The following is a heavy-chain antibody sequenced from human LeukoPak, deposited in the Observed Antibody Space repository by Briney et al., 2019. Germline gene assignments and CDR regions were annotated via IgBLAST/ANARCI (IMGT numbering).Heavy chain of an antibody. CDR1: GFTFSDYY. J-gene: IGHJ6*03. D-gene: IGHD3-22*01. V-gene: IGHV3-11*01. Sequence: PGGSLRLSCAASGFTFSDYYMSWIRQAPGKGLEWVSYISSSGTTIYYADSVKGRFTISRDNAKKSLYLQMNSLRAEDTAVYYCARRPLDTSGSYFYYYMDVWGKGTTVTVSS. CDR3: ARRPLDTSGSYFYYYMDV. CDR2: ISSSGTTI.